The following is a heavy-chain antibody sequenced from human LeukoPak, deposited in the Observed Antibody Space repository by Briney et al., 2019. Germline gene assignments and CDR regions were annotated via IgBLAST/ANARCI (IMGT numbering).Heavy chain of an antibody. V-gene: IGHV4-31*03. Sequence: SGTLSLTCTVSGGSISSGGYYWSWIRQHPGKGLEWIGYIYYSGSTYYNPSLKSRVIISVDTSKNQFSLKLSSVTAADTAVYYCAREDGGRVYYDSSGYSDAFDIWGQGTMVTVSS. CDR2: IYYSGST. CDR3: AREDGGRVYYDSSGYSDAFDI. D-gene: IGHD3-22*01. CDR1: GGSISSGGYY. J-gene: IGHJ3*02.